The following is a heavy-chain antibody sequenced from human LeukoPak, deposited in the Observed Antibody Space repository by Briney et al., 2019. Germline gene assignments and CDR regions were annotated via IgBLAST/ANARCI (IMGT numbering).Heavy chain of an antibody. V-gene: IGHV3-11*05. Sequence: GGSLRLSCEASGFSFSDYYLSWIRQTPGKGLEWLSYISTSGSERLYAESVKGRFTISRDNAKNSLYLQMNSLRAEDTALYYCAKDTSLSAYYYDSSGFGAFDIWGQGTMVTVSS. J-gene: IGHJ3*02. CDR1: GFSFSDYY. CDR3: AKDTSLSAYYYDSSGFGAFDI. D-gene: IGHD3-22*01. CDR2: ISTSGSER.